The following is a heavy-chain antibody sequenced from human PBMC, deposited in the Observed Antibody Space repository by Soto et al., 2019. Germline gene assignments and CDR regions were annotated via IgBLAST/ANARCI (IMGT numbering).Heavy chain of an antibody. J-gene: IGHJ2*01. D-gene: IGHD5-12*01. CDR2: IIPIFGTV. V-gene: IGHV1-69*13. CDR3: ARGNHRWLQLWYFDL. Sequence: SVKVSCKASGGTFSNYPISWVRQVPGQGLEWMGGIIPIFGTVNYAQKFQGRVTITADESTSTAYMELSSLRSEDTAVYYCARGNHRWLQLWYFDLWGRGTLVTVSS. CDR1: GGTFSNYP.